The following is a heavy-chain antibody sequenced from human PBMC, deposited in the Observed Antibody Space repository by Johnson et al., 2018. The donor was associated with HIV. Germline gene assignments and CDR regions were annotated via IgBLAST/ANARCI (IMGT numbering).Heavy chain of an antibody. D-gene: IGHD2-21*02. CDR1: GFTFSNFV. CDR3: ANVGQCRGDCDFEVLEDHFDV. Sequence: QMLLVESGGGVVQPGRSLRLSCEASGFTFSNFVMHWVRQAPGKGLEWLTSISYDVANTYYADSVRGRFTISRDNSRNTLFLQMDSLKTGDTAVFYCANVGQCRGDCDFEVLEDHFDVWGRGTMVTVSS. CDR2: ISYDVANT. V-gene: IGHV3-30-3*01. J-gene: IGHJ3*01.